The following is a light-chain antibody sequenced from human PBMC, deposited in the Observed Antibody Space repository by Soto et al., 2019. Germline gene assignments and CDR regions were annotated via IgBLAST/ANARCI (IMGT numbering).Light chain of an antibody. CDR3: GAWESSLNPNV. CDR1: SCNVGNNY. J-gene: IGLJ1*01. CDR2: DNN. Sequence: SVLTQPPSVSAAPGQEVIISCSGTSCNVGNNYVSCYQQLPGTAPSLLIYDNNKRPSGIPDRFSVSKSGTSATLAITRLQTAYEADDYGGAWESSLNPNVFGTGSKVTAL. V-gene: IGLV1-51*01.